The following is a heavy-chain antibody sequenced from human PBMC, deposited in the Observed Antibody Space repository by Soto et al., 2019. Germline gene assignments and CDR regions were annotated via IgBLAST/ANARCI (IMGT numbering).Heavy chain of an antibody. Sequence: QVQLVQSGPEVKKPGSSVKVSCKASGGTFSSHVFTWVRQAPGRGLEWMGGIIPMFGTANHAQKFQGRVTLIADESTNTAYLELSSLRSEDTAVYYCARGSRDCSGGTCFPLPTAEYFRHWGQGTLITGSS. J-gene: IGHJ1*01. CDR2: IIPMFGTA. V-gene: IGHV1-69*01. CDR3: ARGSRDCSGGTCFPLPTAEYFRH. D-gene: IGHD2-15*01. CDR1: GGTFSSHV.